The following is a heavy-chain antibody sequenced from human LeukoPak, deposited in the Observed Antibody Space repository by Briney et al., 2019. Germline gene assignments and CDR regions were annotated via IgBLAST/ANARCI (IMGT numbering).Heavy chain of an antibody. J-gene: IGHJ4*02. Sequence: GGSLRLSCAASGFTFSNAWMSWVRQAPGKGLEWVGRIKSKTDGGATHYAAPVKGRFTISRDDSKNTLYLQLNSLKTEDTAVYYCTTEAYYYDSGAIKYFDYWGQGTLVTVSS. CDR1: GFTFSNAW. D-gene: IGHD3-22*01. CDR2: IKSKTDGGAT. CDR3: TTEAYYYDSGAIKYFDY. V-gene: IGHV3-15*01.